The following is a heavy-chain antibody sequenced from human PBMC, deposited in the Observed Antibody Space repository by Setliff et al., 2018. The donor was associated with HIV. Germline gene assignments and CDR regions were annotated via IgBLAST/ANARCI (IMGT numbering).Heavy chain of an antibody. D-gene: IGHD3-3*01. CDR3: AKAQWLLSHWGFDP. V-gene: IGHV4-59*08. J-gene: IGHJ5*02. CDR1: GGSISSYY. CDR2: IYYSGST. Sequence: SETLSLTCTVSGGSISSYYWSWIRQPPGKGLEWIGYIYYSGSTNYNPSLKSRVTISVNTSKNQFSLRLSSVTAADTAVYYCAKAQWLLSHWGFDPWGQGTLVTVSS.